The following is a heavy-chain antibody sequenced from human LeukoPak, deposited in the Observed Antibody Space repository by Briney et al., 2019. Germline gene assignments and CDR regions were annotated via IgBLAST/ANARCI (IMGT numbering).Heavy chain of an antibody. D-gene: IGHD3-10*01. V-gene: IGHV4-39*01. CDR3: ARLPVHYYGSGVYNWFDP. CDR1: GGSISSSSYY. CDR2: IYYSGST. J-gene: IGHJ5*02. Sequence: SETLSLTCTVSGGSISSSSYYWGWIRQPPGKGLEWIGSIYYSGSTYYNPSLKSRVTISVDTSKNQFSLKLSSVTAADTAVYYCARLPVHYYGSGVYNWFDPWGQGTLVTVSS.